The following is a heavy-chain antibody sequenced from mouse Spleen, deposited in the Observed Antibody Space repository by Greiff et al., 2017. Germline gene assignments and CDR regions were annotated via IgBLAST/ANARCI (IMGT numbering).Heavy chain of an antibody. J-gene: IGHJ3*01. V-gene: IGHV5-4*02. Sequence: EVHLVESGGGLVKPGGSLKLSCAASGFTFSDYYMYWVRQTPEKRLEWVATISDGGSYTYYPDSVKGRFTISRDNAKNNLYLQMSSLKSEDTAMYYCARDYGYDGAYWGQGTLVTVSA. CDR3: ARDYGYDGAY. CDR2: ISDGGSYT. CDR1: GFTFSDYY. D-gene: IGHD2-2*01.